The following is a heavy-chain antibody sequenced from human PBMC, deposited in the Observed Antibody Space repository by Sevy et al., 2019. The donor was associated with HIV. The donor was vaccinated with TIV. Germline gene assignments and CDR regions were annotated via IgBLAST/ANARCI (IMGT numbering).Heavy chain of an antibody. CDR1: GYTFTGYY. Sequence: ASVKVSCKASGYTFTGYYMHWVRQAPGQGLEWMGWNNPNSGGTNYAQKFQGRVTMTRDTSISTAYMELSRLRSDDTAVYYCARGLYGDYYFDYWGQGTLVTVSS. D-gene: IGHD4-17*01. V-gene: IGHV1-2*02. CDR3: ARGLYGDYYFDY. CDR2: NNPNSGGT. J-gene: IGHJ4*02.